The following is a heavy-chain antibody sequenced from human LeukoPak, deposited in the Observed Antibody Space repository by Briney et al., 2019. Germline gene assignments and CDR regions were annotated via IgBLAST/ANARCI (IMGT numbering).Heavy chain of an antibody. Sequence: SETLSLTCTVSGGSMHTDYWSWIRQTPGEGLEWIGYIFYSGSTNYNPSLRSRVTISIDTSKNQFSLKLSSVTAADTAFYYCARHSSYYYGMDVWGQGTTVTVSS. D-gene: IGHD2-2*01. CDR2: IFYSGST. J-gene: IGHJ6*02. CDR3: ARHSSYYYGMDV. CDR1: GGSMHTDY. V-gene: IGHV4-59*08.